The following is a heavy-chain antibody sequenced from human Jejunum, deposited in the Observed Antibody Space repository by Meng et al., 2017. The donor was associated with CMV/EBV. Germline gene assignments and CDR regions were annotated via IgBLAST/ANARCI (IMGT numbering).Heavy chain of an antibody. Sequence: ASGFTFSCYEMHWVRQPPGKGLEWVSYLCRCGSTIYSADSVKGRFTISRDNAKNSLYLQMTSLRAEDTAVYYCARKVGGPARYFDYWGQGTLVTVSS. CDR3: ARKVGGPARYFDY. V-gene: IGHV3-48*03. CDR1: GFTFSCYE. CDR2: LCRCGSTI. D-gene: IGHD3-10*01. J-gene: IGHJ4*02.